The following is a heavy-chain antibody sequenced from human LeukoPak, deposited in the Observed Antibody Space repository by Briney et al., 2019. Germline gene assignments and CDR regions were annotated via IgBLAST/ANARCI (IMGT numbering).Heavy chain of an antibody. CDR2: INHSGRT. J-gene: IGHJ4*02. D-gene: IGHD6-19*01. Sequence: SETLSLTCAVYGGSFSGYYWSWIRQPPGKGLEWIGEINHSGRTNYNPSLKSRVTISVDTSKHQFSLKLSSVTAADTAVYYCARDDSSGWYGRDYWGQGTLVTVSS. CDR3: ARDDSSGWYGRDY. CDR1: GGSFSGYY. V-gene: IGHV4-34*01.